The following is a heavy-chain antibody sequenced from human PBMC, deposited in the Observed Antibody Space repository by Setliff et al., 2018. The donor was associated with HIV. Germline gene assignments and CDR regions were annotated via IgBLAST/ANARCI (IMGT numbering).Heavy chain of an antibody. V-gene: IGHV3-23*01. CDR3: AKLREGHVYSQYDS. CDR2: ISGSGGGT. J-gene: IGHJ5*01. CDR1: GFTFTSYA. D-gene: IGHD2-21*01. Sequence: GGSLRLSCAASGFTFTSYAVNWVRQAPGKGLEWVSGISGSGGGTYYADSVKGRFTISRDNSQNALYLQMDSLRAEDTAVYHCAKLREGHVYSQYDSWGHGTLVTVSS.